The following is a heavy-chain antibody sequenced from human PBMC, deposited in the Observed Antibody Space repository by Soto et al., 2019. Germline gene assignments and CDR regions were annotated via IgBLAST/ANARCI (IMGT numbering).Heavy chain of an antibody. Sequence: PGESLKISCKGSGYSFTSYWISWVRQMPGKGLEWMGRIDPSDSYTNYSPSFQGHVTISADKSISTAYLQWSSLKASDTAMYYCGSPTPGVVGTWTYSYGMAVWGQGTKVTVS. CDR3: GSPTPGVVGTWTYSYGMAV. V-gene: IGHV5-10-1*01. CDR2: IDPSDSYT. J-gene: IGHJ6*02. CDR1: GYSFTSYW. D-gene: IGHD6-19*01.